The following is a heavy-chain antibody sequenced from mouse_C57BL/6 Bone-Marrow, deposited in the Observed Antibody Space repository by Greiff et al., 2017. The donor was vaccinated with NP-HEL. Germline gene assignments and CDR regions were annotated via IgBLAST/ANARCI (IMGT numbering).Heavy chain of an antibody. CDR3: TTVTTLYYYAMDY. V-gene: IGHV14-4*01. J-gene: IGHJ4*01. CDR2: IDPENGDT. D-gene: IGHD2-1*01. Sequence: EVQLQQSGAELMRPGASVKLSCTASGFNIKDDYMHWVKQRPEQGLEWIGWIDPENGDTEYASKFQGKATITADTSSNTAYLQLSSLTSEDTAVYYCTTVTTLYYYAMDYWGQGTSVTVSS. CDR1: GFNIKDDY.